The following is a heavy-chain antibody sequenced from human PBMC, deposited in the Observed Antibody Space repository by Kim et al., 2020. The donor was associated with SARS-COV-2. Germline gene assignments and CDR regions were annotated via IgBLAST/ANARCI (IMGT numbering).Heavy chain of an antibody. Sequence: RVTISVDTSKNQFSLKLSSVTAADTAVYYCARGAVLRYFDWLPTAGDFDYWGQGTLVTVSS. CDR3: ARGAVLRYFDWLPTAGDFDY. D-gene: IGHD3-9*01. V-gene: IGHV4-34*01. J-gene: IGHJ4*02.